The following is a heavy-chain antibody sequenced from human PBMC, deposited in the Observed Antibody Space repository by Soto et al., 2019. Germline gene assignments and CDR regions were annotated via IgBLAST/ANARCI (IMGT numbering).Heavy chain of an antibody. Sequence: QITLQESAPVLVRPTETLMLTCTYSGFSLSTSGVGVGWVRQPPGKALEWLAVIYWDDDKRYMPSLQNRLTITKYTSRNQVVLAMTHMLPMDTCTYYCARRPRQSCNSWDSGAFDIWGHGTVVAVS. J-gene: IGHJ3*02. CDR1: GFSLSTSGVG. CDR3: ARRPRQSCNSWDSGAFDI. V-gene: IGHV2-5*02. D-gene: IGHD2-15*01. CDR2: IYWDDDK.